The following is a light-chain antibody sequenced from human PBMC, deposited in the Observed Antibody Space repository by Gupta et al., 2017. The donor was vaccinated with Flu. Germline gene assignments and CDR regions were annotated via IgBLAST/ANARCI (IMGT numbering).Light chain of an antibody. CDR2: LGS. V-gene: IGKV2-28*01. Sequence: DIAMTQSPLSLPVTPGEPASISCRSSQSLLHSNGYNYLDWYLQKPGQSPQLLIYLGSNRASGVPDRFSGSGSGTDFTLKISRVEAEDVGVYYCRQVLQTPFTFGPGTKVDIK. J-gene: IGKJ3*01. CDR3: RQVLQTPFT. CDR1: QSLLHSNGYNY.